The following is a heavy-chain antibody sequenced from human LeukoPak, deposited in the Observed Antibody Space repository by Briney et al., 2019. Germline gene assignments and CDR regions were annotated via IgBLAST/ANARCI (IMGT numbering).Heavy chain of an antibody. J-gene: IGHJ4*02. CDR3: ARAALGATHFDY. V-gene: IGHV4-4*07. CDR2: ISTIGIT. CDR1: GGSITSYF. D-gene: IGHD1-26*01. Sequence: SETLSLTCTVSGGSITSYFWSWIRQPAGRGLEWIGRISTIGITNYNPSLKSRVTMSIDTSKKQFSLKLSSLTAADTAVYFCARAALGATHFDYWGQGTLVTVSS.